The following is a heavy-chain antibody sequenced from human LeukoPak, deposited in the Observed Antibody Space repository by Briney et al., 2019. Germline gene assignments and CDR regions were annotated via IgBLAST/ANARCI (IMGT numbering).Heavy chain of an antibody. Sequence: SETLSLTCTVSGGSISSGGYYWSWTRQHPGKGLEWIGYIYYSGSTYYNPSLKSRVTISVDTSKNQFSLKLSSVTAADTAVYYCATERTGYDFIFWGQGTLVTVSS. D-gene: IGHD5-12*01. CDR2: IYYSGST. CDR3: ATERTGYDFIF. J-gene: IGHJ4*02. CDR1: GGSISSGGYY. V-gene: IGHV4-31*03.